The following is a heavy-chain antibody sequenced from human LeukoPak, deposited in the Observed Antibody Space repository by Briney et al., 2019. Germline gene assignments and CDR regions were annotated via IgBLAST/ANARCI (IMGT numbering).Heavy chain of an antibody. Sequence: MSSETLSPTCTVSGGSISSGSYYWSWIRQPAGKGLAWIGRSYTSGSTNYNPSLKSRVTISVDTSKNQFSLKLSSVTAADTAVYYCARDDESYMVVWGKGTTVTVSS. CDR2: SYTSGST. CDR1: GGSISSGSYY. J-gene: IGHJ6*03. V-gene: IGHV4-61*02. CDR3: ARDDESYMVV.